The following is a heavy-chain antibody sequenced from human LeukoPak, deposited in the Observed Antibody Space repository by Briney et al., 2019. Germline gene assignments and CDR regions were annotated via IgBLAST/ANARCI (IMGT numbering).Heavy chain of an antibody. J-gene: IGHJ4*02. Sequence: SETLSLTCAVSGESLSKYYWTWIRQSPGKGLEWIGEINHSGSTNLNPSLKSRVTLSVDTSKHQFSLKLTSVTAADAAVYYCASSVGSTDYWGQGTLVTVSA. CDR2: INHSGST. CDR1: GESLSKYY. V-gene: IGHV4-34*01. D-gene: IGHD1-26*01. CDR3: ASSVGSTDY.